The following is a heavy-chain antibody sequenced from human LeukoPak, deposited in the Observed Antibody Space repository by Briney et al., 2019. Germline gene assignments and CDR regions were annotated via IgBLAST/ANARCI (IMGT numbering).Heavy chain of an antibody. Sequence: SETLSLICTVSGGSISRSNFDWGWIRRPPGKGLEWIGSLSYSGNTYYNLSLKSRVSISVDMSKNQVSLKLSPVTAADTGVYYCARHISRPAPFDTWGQGTLVTVSS. CDR3: ARHISRPAPFDT. J-gene: IGHJ4*02. D-gene: IGHD1-14*01. CDR2: LSYSGNT. V-gene: IGHV4-39*01. CDR1: GGSISRSNFD.